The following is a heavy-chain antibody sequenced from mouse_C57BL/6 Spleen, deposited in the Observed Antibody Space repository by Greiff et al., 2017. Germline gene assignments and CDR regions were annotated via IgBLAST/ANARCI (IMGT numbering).Heavy chain of an antibody. J-gene: IGHJ1*03. CDR2: IYPGSGST. D-gene: IGHD1-1*01. CDR1: GYTFTSYW. Sequence: QVQLQQPGAELVKPGASVKMSCKASGYTFTSYWITWVKQRPGQGLEWIGDIYPGSGSTNYNEKFKSKATLTVDTSSSTSYMQLSRLASEDSAVYCCSYGSTYGGYFDVWGTGTTVTVSS. CDR3: SYGSTYGGYFDV. V-gene: IGHV1-55*01.